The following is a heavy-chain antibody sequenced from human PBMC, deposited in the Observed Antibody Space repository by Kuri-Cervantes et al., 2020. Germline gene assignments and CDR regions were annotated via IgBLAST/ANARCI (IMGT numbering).Heavy chain of an antibody. Sequence: LSLTCAASGFTFSSYWMSWVRQAPGKGLEWVANIKQDGSEKYYVDSVKGRFTISRDNAKNSLYLQMNSLRAEDTAVYYCARDLSSGPPFDYWGQGTLVTVSS. CDR3: ARDLSSGPPFDY. CDR1: GFTFSSYW. J-gene: IGHJ4*02. CDR2: IKQDGSEK. D-gene: IGHD3-22*01. V-gene: IGHV3-7*01.